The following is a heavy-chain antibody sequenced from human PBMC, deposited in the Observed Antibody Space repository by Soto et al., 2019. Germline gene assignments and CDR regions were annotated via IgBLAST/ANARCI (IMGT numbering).Heavy chain of an antibody. Sequence: QGQLVQSGPEVKKPGASVKVSCKASGYTFSRYGISWARQAPGQGLEWMGWGSGYNGDTKYAQKGQGRVTMTIDTSTYTAYMELRTLTSDDTAKYYCVKNGQPPYYSDAMDVWGKGTTGTVSS. J-gene: IGHJ6*04. CDR1: GYTFSRYG. V-gene: IGHV1-18*01. D-gene: IGHD2-8*01. CDR3: VKNGQPPYYSDAMDV. CDR2: GSGYNGDT.